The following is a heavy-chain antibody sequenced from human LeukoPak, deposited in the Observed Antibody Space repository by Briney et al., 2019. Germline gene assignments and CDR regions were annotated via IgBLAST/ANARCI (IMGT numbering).Heavy chain of an antibody. CDR1: GYTFTGYY. V-gene: IGHV1-2*02. CDR2: INPNSGGT. Sequence: ASVKVSCKACGYTFTGYYMHWVRQAPGQGLEWMGWINPNSGGTNYAQKFQGRGTITSDKCISTAYMELSRMRSDDTAVYYCARKGGSGWGPPWFDPWGQGTLVTVSS. J-gene: IGHJ5*02. D-gene: IGHD6-19*01. CDR3: ARKGGSGWGPPWFDP.